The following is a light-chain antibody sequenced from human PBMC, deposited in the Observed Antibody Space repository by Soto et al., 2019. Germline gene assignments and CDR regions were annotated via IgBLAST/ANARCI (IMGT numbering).Light chain of an antibody. CDR2: AAS. V-gene: IGKV1-12*01. CDR1: QDISTL. J-gene: IGKJ5*01. Sequence: DIQMTQSPSSVSASIGDTVTITCRASQDISTLLAWYQQKPGKAPKLLIYAASSLQSGVPSRFSGSGSGTDFTLTISSLQPEDFATYYCQQSYSTPPVTFGQGTRLEIK. CDR3: QQSYSTPPVT.